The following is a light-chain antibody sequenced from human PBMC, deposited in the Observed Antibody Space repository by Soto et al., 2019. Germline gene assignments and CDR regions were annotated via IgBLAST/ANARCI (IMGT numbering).Light chain of an antibody. Sequence: DIVMTQSADSLAVSLGERATINCKSSQSVLYSSNNQNYLAWYQQKPGQPPKLLIYWASTRESGVPDRFSSSGSGTDFTLTISSLQAEDVAVYYCQQYYSTPRTFGQGTKLEIK. V-gene: IGKV4-1*01. CDR1: QSVLYSSNNQNY. CDR3: QQYYSTPRT. J-gene: IGKJ2*01. CDR2: WAS.